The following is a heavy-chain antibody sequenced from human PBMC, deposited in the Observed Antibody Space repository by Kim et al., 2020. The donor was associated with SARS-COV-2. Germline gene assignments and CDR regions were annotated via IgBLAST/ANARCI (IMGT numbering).Heavy chain of an antibody. V-gene: IGHV3-23*01. CDR1: GFTFSSYG. CDR2: ISGGGDRT. CDR3: ARRYFTSCGNWFDP. J-gene: IGHJ5*02. D-gene: IGHD2-2*01. Sequence: GGSLRLSCAASGFTFSSYGMSWVRQAPGKGLEWVSVISGGGDRTYYADFVKGRFTISRDNSKNTLYLEMNSLRAEDTAIYYCARRYFTSCGNWFDPWGQG.